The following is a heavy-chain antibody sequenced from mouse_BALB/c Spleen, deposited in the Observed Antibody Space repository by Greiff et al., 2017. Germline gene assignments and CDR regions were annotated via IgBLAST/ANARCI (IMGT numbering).Heavy chain of an antibody. V-gene: IGHV3-2*02. D-gene: IGHD2-12*01. J-gene: IGHJ2*01. CDR1: GYSITSDYA. CDR3: ARWGPSQLDY. Sequence: EVKLVESGPGLVKPSQSLSLTCTVTGYSITSDYAWNWIRQFPGNTLEWMGYISYSGSTSYNPSLKSRISITRDTSKNQFFLQLNSVTTEDTATYYCARWGPSQLDYWGQGTTLTVSS. CDR2: ISYSGST.